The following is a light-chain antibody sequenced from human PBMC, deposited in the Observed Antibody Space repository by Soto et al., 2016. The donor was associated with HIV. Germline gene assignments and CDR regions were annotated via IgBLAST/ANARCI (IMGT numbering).Light chain of an antibody. CDR1: SLRRYF. CDR2: GKN. J-gene: IGLJ3*02. V-gene: IGLV3-19*01. Sequence: SSELTQDPAVSVALGQTVRITCQGDSLRRYFANWYQQKPGQAPVVVIYGKNNRPSGIPDRFSGSISGNTASLTITGAQAEDETDYYCNSRDSSGNHVFGGGTKLTVL. CDR3: NSRDSSGNHV.